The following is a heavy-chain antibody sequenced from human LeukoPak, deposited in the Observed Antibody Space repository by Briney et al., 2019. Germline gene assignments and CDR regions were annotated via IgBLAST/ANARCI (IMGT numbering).Heavy chain of an antibody. CDR3: TKLHFHDSSGYYTLLPLGAFDI. J-gene: IGHJ3*02. CDR2: IRSNVFGGTT. Sequence: GGSLRLSCVTSGFRFDDNAMSWVRQAPGKGLKWVGLIRSNVFGGTTEYAASVGGRFSISRDDSKSIAYLQMNSLKTEDSAIYYCTKLHFHDSSGYYTLLPLGAFDIWGQGTMVTVSS. D-gene: IGHD3-22*01. V-gene: IGHV3-49*04. CDR1: GFRFDDNA.